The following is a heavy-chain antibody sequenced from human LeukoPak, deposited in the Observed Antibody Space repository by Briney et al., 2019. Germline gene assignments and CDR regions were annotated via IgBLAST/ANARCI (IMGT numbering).Heavy chain of an antibody. CDR1: GFTFSSYG. J-gene: IGHJ1*01. CDR3: ARGDGYNDAEYLQH. Sequence: GGSLRLSCAASGFTFSSYGMHWVRQAPGKGLEWVAVIWYDGSNKYYGDSVKGRFTISRGNSKKTLYLQMNSLRVEDTAVYYCARGDGYNDAEYLQHWGQGTLVTVS. CDR2: IWYDGSNK. V-gene: IGHV3-33*01. D-gene: IGHD5-24*01.